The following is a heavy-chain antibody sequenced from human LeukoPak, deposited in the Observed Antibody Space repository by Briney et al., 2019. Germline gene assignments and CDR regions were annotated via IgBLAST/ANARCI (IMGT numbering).Heavy chain of an antibody. CDR1: GGSFCGYY. Sequence: SETLSLTCAVYGGSFCGYYWSWIRQPPGKGLEWIGEISHSGSTNYNPSLKSRVTISVDTSKNQFSLKLSSVTAADTAVYYCARGSPYDFWSGYWSFDIWGQGTMVTVSS. CDR3: ARGSPYDFWSGYWSFDI. D-gene: IGHD3-3*01. CDR2: ISHSGST. V-gene: IGHV4-34*01. J-gene: IGHJ3*02.